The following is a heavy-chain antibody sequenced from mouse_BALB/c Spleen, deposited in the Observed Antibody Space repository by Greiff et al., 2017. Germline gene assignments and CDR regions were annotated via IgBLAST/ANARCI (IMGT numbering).Heavy chain of an antibody. D-gene: IGHD3-1*01. CDR3: ARGATAMDY. CDR1: GYTFTDYY. Sequence: VQLVESGAELARPGASVKLSCKASGYTFTDYYINWVKQRTGQGLEWIGEIYPGSGNTYYNEKFKGKATLTADKSSSTAYMQLSSLTSEDSAVYFCARGATAMDYWGQGTSVTVSS. J-gene: IGHJ4*01. CDR2: IYPGSGNT. V-gene: IGHV1-77*01.